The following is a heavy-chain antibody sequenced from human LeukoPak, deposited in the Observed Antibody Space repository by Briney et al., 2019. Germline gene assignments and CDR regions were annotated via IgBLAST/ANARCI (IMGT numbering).Heavy chain of an antibody. CDR3: ARQGYSGHSQGAADY. CDR2: MNPISGGT. Sequence: ASVKVSCKASGYTFTSYDVNWVRQATGQGLEWMGWMNPISGGTNYAQKFQGRVTMTTDTSTSTAHMELRSLRSDDTAVYYCARQGYSGHSQGAADYWGQGTLVTVSS. V-gene: IGHV1-8*01. J-gene: IGHJ4*02. D-gene: IGHD4-23*01. CDR1: GYTFTSYD.